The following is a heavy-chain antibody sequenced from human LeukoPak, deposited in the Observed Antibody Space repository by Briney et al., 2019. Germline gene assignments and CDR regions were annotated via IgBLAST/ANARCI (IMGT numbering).Heavy chain of an antibody. V-gene: IGHV3-23*01. D-gene: IGHD1-14*01. CDR3: AKERMYNNGWFSP. J-gene: IGHJ5*02. Sequence: GGSLRLSCAASGFAFSNCGMGWVRQAAGRGLEWVSSIGGNSGIQTYYADSVKGRFTISRDNSKDTLYLQMDSLGAEDTAVYYCAKERMYNNGWFSPWGQGTLVTVSS. CDR1: GFAFSNCG. CDR2: IGGNSGIQT.